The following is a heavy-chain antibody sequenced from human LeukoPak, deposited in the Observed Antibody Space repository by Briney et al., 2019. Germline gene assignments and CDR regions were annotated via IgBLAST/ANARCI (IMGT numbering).Heavy chain of an antibody. CDR2: ISAYNGDT. D-gene: IGHD2-15*01. J-gene: IGHJ5*02. Sequence: GASVKVSCKASGYTFTSYGISWVRQAPGQGLEWMGWISAYNGDTNYAQKLQGRVTMTTDTSTSTAYTELRSLRSDDTAVYYCAREGPGYCSGGSCYSFQWFDPWGQGTLVTVSS. CDR1: GYTFTSYG. V-gene: IGHV1-18*01. CDR3: AREGPGYCSGGSCYSFQWFDP.